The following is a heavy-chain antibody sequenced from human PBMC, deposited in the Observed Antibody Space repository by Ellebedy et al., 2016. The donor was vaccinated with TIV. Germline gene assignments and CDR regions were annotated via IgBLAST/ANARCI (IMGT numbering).Heavy chain of an antibody. V-gene: IGHV4-34*01. CDR2: INHSGST. Sequence: SETLSLTXAVYGGSFSGHYWSWFRQPPGKGLEWIGEINHSGSTNCNPSLKSRVTISVDTSKSQFSLKLNSVTAADTAVYYCARGSLRVPRNWFDPWGQGTLVTVSS. CDR1: GGSFSGHY. CDR3: ARGSLRVPRNWFDP. D-gene: IGHD2-2*01. J-gene: IGHJ5*02.